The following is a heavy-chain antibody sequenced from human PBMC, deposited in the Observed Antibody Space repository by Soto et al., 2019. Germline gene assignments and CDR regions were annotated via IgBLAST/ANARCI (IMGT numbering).Heavy chain of an antibody. Sequence: VASVKVSCKASGGTFSSYAISWVRQAPGQGLEWMGGIIPIFGTANYAQKFQGRVTITADESTSTAYMELSSLRSEDTAVYYCAREGYSGSQFDYWGQGTLVTVSS. J-gene: IGHJ4*02. CDR3: AREGYSGSQFDY. CDR1: GGTFSSYA. CDR2: IIPIFGTA. D-gene: IGHD1-26*01. V-gene: IGHV1-69*13.